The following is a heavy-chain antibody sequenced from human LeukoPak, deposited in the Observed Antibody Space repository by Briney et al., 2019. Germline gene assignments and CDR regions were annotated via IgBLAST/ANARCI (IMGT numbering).Heavy chain of an antibody. J-gene: IGHJ3*02. CDR3: ARDPDYYDSSGYYYADAFDI. D-gene: IGHD3-22*01. CDR1: GFTFSSYS. Sequence: GGSLRLSCAASGFTFSSYSMNWFRQAPGKGLEWVSSISSSSSYIYYADSVKGRFTISRDNAQNSLYLQMNSLRAEDTAVYYCARDPDYYDSSGYYYADAFDIWGQGTMVTVSS. CDR2: ISSSSSYI. V-gene: IGHV3-21*01.